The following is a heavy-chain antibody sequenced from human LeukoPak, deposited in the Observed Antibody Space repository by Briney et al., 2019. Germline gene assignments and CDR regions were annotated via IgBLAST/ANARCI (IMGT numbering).Heavy chain of an antibody. CDR1: GGTFSSYA. Sequence: EASVTVSCTASGGTFSSYAISWVRQAPGQGLEWMGGIIPILGTANYAQKFQGRVTITADESTSTAYMELSSLRSEDTAVYYCARGHDYGDYMDYWGQGTLVTVSS. D-gene: IGHD4-17*01. V-gene: IGHV1-69*13. CDR2: IIPILGTA. CDR3: ARGHDYGDYMDY. J-gene: IGHJ4*02.